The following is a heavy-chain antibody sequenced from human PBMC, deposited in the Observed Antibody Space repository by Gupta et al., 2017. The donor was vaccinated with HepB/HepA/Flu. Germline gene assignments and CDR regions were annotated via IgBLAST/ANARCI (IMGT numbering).Heavy chain of an antibody. Sequence: EVQLVESGGGLVQPGGPLRLSCAASGFTFSDHYMEWVRQAPGKGLEWVGRIRNKANSWTTEYAASVKGRFTISRDDSKNSIHLQMNSLKTEDTAVYYCVRDAPSNGAYFTDNWGQGTLVTVSS. J-gene: IGHJ4*02. D-gene: IGHD4/OR15-4a*01. CDR1: GFTFSDHY. CDR2: IRNKANSWTT. CDR3: VRDAPSNGAYFTDN. V-gene: IGHV3-72*01.